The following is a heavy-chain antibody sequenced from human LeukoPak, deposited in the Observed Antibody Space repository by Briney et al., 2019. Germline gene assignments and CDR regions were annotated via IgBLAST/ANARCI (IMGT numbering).Heavy chain of an antibody. V-gene: IGHV4-59*08. CDR2: MYNSGST. J-gene: IGHJ3*02. D-gene: IGHD6-25*01. CDR1: GGSISSYY. Sequence: SETLSLTCTVSGGSISSYYWSWIRQPPGKGLEWIGYMYNSGSTNYNPSLKSRVTISADTSKNEFSLKLTSVTAADTAVYYCARHVVAARDALDIWGQGTMVTVSS. CDR3: ARHVVAARDALDI.